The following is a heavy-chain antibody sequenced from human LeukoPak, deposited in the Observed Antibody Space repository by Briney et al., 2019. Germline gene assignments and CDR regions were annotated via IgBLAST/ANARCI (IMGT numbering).Heavy chain of an antibody. CDR3: ASVHSIAVAGFRFDP. V-gene: IGHV1-18*01. CDR1: GYTFTTYG. J-gene: IGHJ5*02. Sequence: ASVKVSCKASGYTFTTYGISWVRQAPGQGLEWMGWISAYNGNTNYAQKLQGRLTMTTDTSTTTAYMELRSLRSDDTAVYYCASVHSIAVAGFRFDPWGQGTLVTVSS. CDR2: ISAYNGNT. D-gene: IGHD6-19*01.